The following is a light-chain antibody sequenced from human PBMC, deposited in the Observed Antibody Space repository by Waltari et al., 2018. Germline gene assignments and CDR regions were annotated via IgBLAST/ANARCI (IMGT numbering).Light chain of an antibody. Sequence: QSALTQPASVSKSPGQSITISCTATSSDVIPYNYVSWYQQHPGTAPKLLIYDVNNRPSGGSDRFSGSKSGNAASLTISRLQAEDEADYYCSSYTASGTLVFGGGTRLTVL. V-gene: IGLV2-14*03. J-gene: IGLJ2*01. CDR1: SSDVIPYNY. CDR3: SSYTASGTLV. CDR2: DVN.